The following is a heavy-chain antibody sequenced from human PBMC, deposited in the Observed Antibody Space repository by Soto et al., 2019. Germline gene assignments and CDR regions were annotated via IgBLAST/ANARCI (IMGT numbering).Heavy chain of an antibody. CDR3: ARKFAPEFFDS. V-gene: IGHV5-51*01. J-gene: IGHJ4*02. CDR1: GYTFSTYW. D-gene: IGHD3-10*01. CDR2: IYPGDSDT. Sequence: GESLKISCKGSGYTFSTYWITWVRQMPGKGLEWMGIIYPGDSDTKYSPAFQGQVTISADKSINTAYLQWTSLEASDTAMYYCARKFAPEFFDSWGQGTLVTVSS.